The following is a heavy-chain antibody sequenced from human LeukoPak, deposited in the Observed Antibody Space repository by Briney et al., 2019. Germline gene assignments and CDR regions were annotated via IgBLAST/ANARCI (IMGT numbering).Heavy chain of an antibody. J-gene: IGHJ4*02. CDR3: ARVLGLVRATEPPGY. V-gene: IGHV3-74*01. CDR2: INSDGSST. D-gene: IGHD1-14*01. Sequence: PGGSLRLSCAASGFTLSSYWMHWVRQAPGKGLVWVSRINSDGSSTSYADSVKGRFTISRDNAKNTLYLQMNSLRAEDTAVYYCARVLGLVRATEPPGYWDQGTLVTVSS. CDR1: GFTLSSYW.